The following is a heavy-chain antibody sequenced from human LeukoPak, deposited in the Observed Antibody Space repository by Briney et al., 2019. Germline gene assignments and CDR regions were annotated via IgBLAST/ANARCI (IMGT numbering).Heavy chain of an antibody. D-gene: IGHD3-22*01. V-gene: IGHV3-7*01. J-gene: IGHJ4*02. CDR2: IKQDGSEK. Sequence: PGGSLRLSCAASGFTFSSYWMSWVRQAPGKGLEWVANIKQDGSEKYYVDSVKGRFTISRDNAKNSLYLQMNTLRAEDTAVYYCATPPVSSGDSSGYYTVVWGQGTLVTVSS. CDR3: ATPPVSSGDSSGYYTVV. CDR1: GFTFSSYW.